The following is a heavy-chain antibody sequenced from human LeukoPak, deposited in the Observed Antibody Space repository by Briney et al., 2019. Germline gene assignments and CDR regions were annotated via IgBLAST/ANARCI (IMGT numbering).Heavy chain of an antibody. CDR1: GFTLNDYS. Sequence: GGSLRLSCAASGFTLNDYSMNWVRQAPGKGLEWVSCISRSGSHIYYTDSVKGRFTISRDNAKNSLYLQMNSLRAEDTAVYYCASATSHDYWGQGTLVTVSS. CDR3: ASATSHDY. J-gene: IGHJ4*02. CDR2: ISRSGSHI. V-gene: IGHV3-21*01.